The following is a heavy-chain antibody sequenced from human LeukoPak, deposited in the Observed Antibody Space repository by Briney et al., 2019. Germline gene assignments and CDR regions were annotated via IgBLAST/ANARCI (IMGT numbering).Heavy chain of an antibody. CDR2: IRYDGSIK. D-gene: IGHD3-10*01. Sequence: PGRSLRLSCGVSGFTFSSYGMHWVRQAPGKGLEWVAFIRYDGSIKYYADSVKGRFTISRDKSKNTVFMLMNSLRPEDTAVYYCAKEQSRWFGKLAFDSWGQGTLVTVSS. CDR3: AKEQSRWFGKLAFDS. V-gene: IGHV3-30*02. CDR1: GFTFSSYG. J-gene: IGHJ4*02.